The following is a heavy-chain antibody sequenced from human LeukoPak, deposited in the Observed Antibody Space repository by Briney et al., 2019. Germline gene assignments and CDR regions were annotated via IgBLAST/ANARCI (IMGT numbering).Heavy chain of an antibody. J-gene: IGHJ4*02. V-gene: IGHV3-74*01. CDR2: INSDGSST. CDR3: ARDRSGYDFDY. D-gene: IGHD5-12*01. CDR1: GFTFSSYW. Sequence: GRSLRLSCAASGFTFSSYWMLWVRQAPGKGLVWVSRINSDGSSTSYADSVKGRFTISRDNAKNTLYLQMNSLRAEDTAVYYCARDRSGYDFDYWGQGTLVTVSS.